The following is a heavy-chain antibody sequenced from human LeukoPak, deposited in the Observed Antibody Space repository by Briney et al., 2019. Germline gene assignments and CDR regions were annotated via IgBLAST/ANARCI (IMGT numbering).Heavy chain of an antibody. D-gene: IGHD2-2*01. CDR3: ARTEAFCSDTSCSNGFDR. Sequence: PSDTLSLTCAVSGGSLSRSNWWNWVRQPPGKGLEWIGEIHHSGSTHYNPSPKSRVTMTVDKSKNQFSLKLSSVTAADAAVYYCARTEAFCSDTSCSNGFDRWGQGTLVTVSS. CDR2: IHHSGST. J-gene: IGHJ5*02. V-gene: IGHV4-4*02. CDR1: GGSLSRSNW.